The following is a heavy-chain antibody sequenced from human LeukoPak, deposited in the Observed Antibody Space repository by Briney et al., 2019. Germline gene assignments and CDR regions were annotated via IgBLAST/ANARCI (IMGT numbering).Heavy chain of an antibody. D-gene: IGHD1-26*01. Sequence: GRSLRLSCAASGFTFSSYAMHWVRQAPGKGLEWVAVISYDGSNKYYADSVKGRFTISRDNSKNSLYLQMNSLRAEDTALYYCAKDIQGELDAFDIWGQGTMVTVSS. CDR1: GFTFSSYA. J-gene: IGHJ3*02. V-gene: IGHV3-30-3*01. CDR3: AKDIQGELDAFDI. CDR2: ISYDGSNK.